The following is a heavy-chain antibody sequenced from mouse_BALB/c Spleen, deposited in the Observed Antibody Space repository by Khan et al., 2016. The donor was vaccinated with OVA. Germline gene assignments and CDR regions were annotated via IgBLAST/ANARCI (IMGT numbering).Heavy chain of an antibody. D-gene: IGHD2-10*01. J-gene: IGHJ4*01. Sequence: QIQLVQSGPELKKPGETVKISCKASGYTFTNYGMNWVKQSPGKVLKWMGWINTYTGEPTSADDFKGRFAFSLETSARTAYLQINNLKNEDTATYFCARPPYFAYTVAYWGQGTSVSVSS. CDR3: ARPPYFAYTVAY. CDR2: INTYTGEP. V-gene: IGHV9-3-1*01. CDR1: GYTFTNYG.